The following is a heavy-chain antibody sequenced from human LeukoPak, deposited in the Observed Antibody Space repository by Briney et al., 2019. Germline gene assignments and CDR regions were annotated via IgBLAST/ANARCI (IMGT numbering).Heavy chain of an antibody. CDR3: ARMYDRSGYYYHFDY. CDR1: SGAISSYY. V-gene: IGHV4-59*08. Sequence: SETLSLTCTVSSGAISSYYWSWVRQPPGKGLEWMGYVSYSGSTYYNPSLKSRVTISVDTSKNHFSLKLTSVTAADTAVYYCARMYDRSGYYYHFDYWGQGTLVTVSS. D-gene: IGHD3-22*01. J-gene: IGHJ4*02. CDR2: VSYSGST.